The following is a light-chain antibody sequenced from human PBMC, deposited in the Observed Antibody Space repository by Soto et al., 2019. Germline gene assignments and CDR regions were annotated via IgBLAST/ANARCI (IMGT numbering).Light chain of an antibody. CDR1: SSDIAYYNY. CDR3: ISYSASSTPYV. J-gene: IGLJ1*01. Sequence: QSVLTQPASVSGSPGQSITISGTATSSDIAYYNYVSWYQHHPGKAPKLIIYEVYNRPSGVSNRFSGSKSGDTASLSISGLQAEDEADYYCISYSASSTPYVFGTGTKVTVL. V-gene: IGLV2-14*01. CDR2: EVY.